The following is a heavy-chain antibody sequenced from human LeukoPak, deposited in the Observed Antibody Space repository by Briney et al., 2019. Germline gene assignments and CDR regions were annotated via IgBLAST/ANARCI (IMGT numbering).Heavy chain of an antibody. D-gene: IGHD2-15*01. CDR2: INDGGGST. CDR3: TTDIVVVVAATAADY. V-gene: IGHV3-23*01. CDR1: GFTFSNYA. Sequence: GGSLRLSCTASGFTFSNYAMTWVRQAPGKGLDWVSTINDGGGSTYYTDSVKGRFTISRDNSKNTVYLQMNSLRADDTAVYYCTTDIVVVVAATAADYWGQGTLVTVSS. J-gene: IGHJ4*02.